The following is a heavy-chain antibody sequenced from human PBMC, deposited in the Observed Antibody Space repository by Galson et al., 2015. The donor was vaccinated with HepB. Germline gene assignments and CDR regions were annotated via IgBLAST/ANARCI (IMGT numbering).Heavy chain of an antibody. CDR2: ISRGGDTS. J-gene: IGHJ4*02. CDR3: VRGTTAPDY. CDR1: GGSISNRN. V-gene: IGHV3-23*01. Sequence: LSLTCTVSGGSISNRNWWNWVRQSPGEGLECVSAISRGGDTSDYADSVKGRFTVSRDSSTNTLYLQMNGLRADDTAIYYCVRGTTAPDYWGQGTLVTVSS. D-gene: IGHD2/OR15-2a*01.